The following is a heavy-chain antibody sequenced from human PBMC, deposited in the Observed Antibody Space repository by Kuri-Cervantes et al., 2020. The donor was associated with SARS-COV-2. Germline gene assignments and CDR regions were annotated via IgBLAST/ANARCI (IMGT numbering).Heavy chain of an antibody. J-gene: IGHJ6*02. D-gene: IGHD1-1*01. Sequence: GESLKISCAASGFTFSSYDMHWVRQATGKGLEWVSAIGTAGDTYYPGSVKGRFTISRENAKNSLYLQMNSLRAEDTAVHYCARDSTGWAGGTTHGYYYYYYGMDVWGQGTTVTVSS. CDR3: ARDSTGWAGGTTHGYYYYYYGMDV. V-gene: IGHV3-13*01. CDR1: GFTFSSYD. CDR2: IGTAGDT.